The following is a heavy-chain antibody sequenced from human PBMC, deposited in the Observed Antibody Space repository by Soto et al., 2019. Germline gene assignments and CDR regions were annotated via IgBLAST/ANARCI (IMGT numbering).Heavy chain of an antibody. V-gene: IGHV3-30*18. Sequence: QVQLVESGGGVVQPGKSLRLSCAAAGFIFRSYGVHWVRQAPGKGLEWVDVISHDGTNAYYADAVNGRFTISRDNAKNTVYLQMNSLRAEDTALYYWAKQGIEVAGTDYFDFWGQGALVTVAS. J-gene: IGHJ4*02. CDR1: GFIFRSYG. D-gene: IGHD6-19*01. CDR3: AKQGIEVAGTDYFDF. CDR2: ISHDGTNA.